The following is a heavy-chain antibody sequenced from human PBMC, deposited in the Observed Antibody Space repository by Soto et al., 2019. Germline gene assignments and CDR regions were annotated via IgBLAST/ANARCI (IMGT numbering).Heavy chain of an antibody. CDR1: GYTFTSYA. CDR3: ARVGFADYYDSSGYYSP. Sequence: ASVKVSCKAPGYTFTSYAMHWVRQAPGQRLEWMGWINAGNGNTKYSQKFQGRVTITRDTSASTAYMELSSLGSEDTAVYYCARVGFADYYDSSGYYSPWGQGTLVTVSS. V-gene: IGHV1-3*01. CDR2: INAGNGNT. D-gene: IGHD3-22*01. J-gene: IGHJ4*02.